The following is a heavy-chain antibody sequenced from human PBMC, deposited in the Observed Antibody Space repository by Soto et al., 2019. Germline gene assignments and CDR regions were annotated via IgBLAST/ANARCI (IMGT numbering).Heavy chain of an antibody. V-gene: IGHV4-61*08. J-gene: IGHJ4*02. CDR2: IYYSGST. CDR3: AAAPRY. Sequence: PSETLSLTCTVSGGSISSGGYYWSWIRQHPGKGLEWIGYIYYSGSTNYNPSLKSRVTMLIDMSKNQFSLKLTSLSAADTAVYYFAAAPRYWGQGILVTVSS. CDR1: GGSISSGGYY. D-gene: IGHD2-15*01.